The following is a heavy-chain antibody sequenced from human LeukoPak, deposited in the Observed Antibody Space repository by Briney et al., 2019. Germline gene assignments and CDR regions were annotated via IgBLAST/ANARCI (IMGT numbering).Heavy chain of an antibody. CDR1: SFTFSDYN. V-gene: IGHV3-21*01. CDR2: ISSSSSYI. Sequence: PGGSLRLSCAASSFTFSDYNMNWVRQAPGKGLEWVSSISSSSSYIYYADSVKGRFTISRDNAKNSLYLQMNSLRAEDMAVYYCASPYSSRWYELCYWGQGTLVTVSS. J-gene: IGHJ4*02. D-gene: IGHD6-13*01. CDR3: ASPYSSRWYELCY.